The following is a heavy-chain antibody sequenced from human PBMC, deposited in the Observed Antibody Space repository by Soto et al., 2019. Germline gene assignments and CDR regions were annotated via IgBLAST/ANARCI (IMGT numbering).Heavy chain of an antibody. CDR3: ARGTIVERPYFYMDV. CDR2: VSGHNGNT. V-gene: IGHV1-18*01. CDR1: GYPFISYG. J-gene: IGHJ6*03. Sequence: QAQLAQSGGEVKKPGASVRVSCKASGYPFISYGISWVRQATGQGPEWMGWVSGHNGNTYYAQKFQGRVTMTTDTSMNTAYMELRSLRSDDTAVYYCARGTIVERPYFYMDVWGKGTTVTVSS. D-gene: IGHD2-15*01.